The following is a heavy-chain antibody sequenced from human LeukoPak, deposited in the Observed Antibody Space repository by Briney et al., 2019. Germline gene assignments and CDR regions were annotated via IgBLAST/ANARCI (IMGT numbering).Heavy chain of an antibody. J-gene: IGHJ4*02. CDR3: ASTNSLDY. CDR2: IKQDGSEK. Sequence: GGSLRLSCAASGFTFSSYAMSWVRQAPGKGLEWVANIKQDGSEKNYVDSVKGRFTISRDNTKNSLYLQMNSLRAEDTAVYYCASTNSLDYWGQGTLVTVSS. V-gene: IGHV3-7*01. D-gene: IGHD2-2*01. CDR1: GFTFSSYA.